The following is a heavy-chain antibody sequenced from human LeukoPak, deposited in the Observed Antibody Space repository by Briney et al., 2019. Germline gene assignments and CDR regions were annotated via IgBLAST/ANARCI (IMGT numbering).Heavy chain of an antibody. CDR2: MNPNSGNT. J-gene: IGHJ4*02. CDR3: ARVGSQGYYFDY. D-gene: IGHD1-26*01. Sequence: ASVKVSCKASGYTFTGHYMHWVRQAPGQGLEWMGWMNPNSGNTGYAQKFQGRVTMTRNTSISTAYMELSSLRSEDTAVYYCARVGSQGYYFDYWGQGTLVTVSS. V-gene: IGHV1-8*02. CDR1: GYTFTGHY.